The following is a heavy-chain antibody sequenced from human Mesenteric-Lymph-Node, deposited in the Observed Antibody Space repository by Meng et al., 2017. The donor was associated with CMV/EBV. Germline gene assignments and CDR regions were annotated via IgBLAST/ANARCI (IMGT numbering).Heavy chain of an antibody. V-gene: IGHV3-30-3*01. J-gene: IGHJ6*02. D-gene: IGHD5-18*01. CDR3: ARVAPDTASGGLNV. CDR2: ISHHGSNK. CDR1: GFTFTSYA. Sequence: GESLKISCAASGFTFTSYAMHWVRQAPGKGLEWVAVISHHGSNKYYADSVKGRFTISRDNSENTLYLQMNSLRAEDTALYYCARVAPDTASGGLNVWGQGTTVTVSS.